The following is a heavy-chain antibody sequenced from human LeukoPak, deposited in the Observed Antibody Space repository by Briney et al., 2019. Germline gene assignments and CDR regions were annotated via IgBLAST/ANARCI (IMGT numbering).Heavy chain of an antibody. Sequence: PSETLSLTCTVSGGSIISSSYNWGLIRQPPGKSLEWIGTIYYSGTTYYNPSLQSRVTISVDTSKNEFSLKVNSVTAADTAVYYCARLPTGFPNWFDPWGQGTRVTVSS. V-gene: IGHV4-39*01. CDR3: ARLPTGFPNWFDP. D-gene: IGHD2-8*02. CDR2: IYYSGTT. J-gene: IGHJ5*02. CDR1: GGSIISSSYN.